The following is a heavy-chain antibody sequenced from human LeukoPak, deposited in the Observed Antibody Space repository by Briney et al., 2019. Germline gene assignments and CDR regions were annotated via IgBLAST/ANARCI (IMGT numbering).Heavy chain of an antibody. CDR2: INEDATTI. CDR1: GFAFSAYW. J-gene: IGHJ4*02. D-gene: IGHD2-2*01. CDR3: AKGYCASTTCYARFEN. Sequence: GGSLRLSCAASGFAFSAYWMHWVRQAPGKGLEWVSRINEDATTISYADSVKGRFIISRDNSKNTLFLQMSSLRAEDTAVYYCAKGYCASTTCYARFENWGQGTLVTVSS. V-gene: IGHV3-74*01.